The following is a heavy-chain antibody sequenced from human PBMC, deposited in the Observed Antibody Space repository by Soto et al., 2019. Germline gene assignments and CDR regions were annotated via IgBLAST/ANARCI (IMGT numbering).Heavy chain of an antibody. CDR3: ARGHYCSYTNCRLDPFDY. CDR1: GGSISSGDYY. CDR2: IYYSGST. D-gene: IGHD2-2*01. J-gene: IGHJ4*02. Sequence: SETLSLTCTVSGGSISSGDYYWSWIRQPPGKGLEWIGNIYYSGSTNYNPSLKSRVTISVDTSKNQFSLNLSFMTAADTAVYFCARGHYCSYTNCRLDPFDYWGQGTLVTVSS. V-gene: IGHV4-61*08.